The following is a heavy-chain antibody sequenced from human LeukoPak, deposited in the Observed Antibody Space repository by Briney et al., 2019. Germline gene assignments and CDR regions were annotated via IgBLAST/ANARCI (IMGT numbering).Heavy chain of an antibody. J-gene: IGHJ4*02. D-gene: IGHD3-22*01. CDR1: GITLSNYG. Sequence: GGSLRLSCAVSGITLSNYGKSWVRHPPGKGLEWVGSISDSDGRTNYADSVKSRFTISSDNPKNTLYLQMNRLRAEATAVYFCAKRGVVIRVILVGFHKEAYYFDSWGQGALVTVSS. V-gene: IGHV3-23*01. CDR3: AKRGVVIRVILVGFHKEAYYFDS. CDR2: ISDSDGRT.